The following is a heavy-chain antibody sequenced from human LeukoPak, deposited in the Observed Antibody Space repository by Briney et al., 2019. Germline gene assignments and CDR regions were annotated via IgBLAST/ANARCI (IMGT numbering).Heavy chain of an antibody. CDR3: ARDKQQLTYYFDY. CDR1: GFTFSGYS. Sequence: GGSLRLSCAASGFTFSGYSMNWVRQAPGKGLEWVSSISSSSSYIYYADSVKGRFTISRDNAKNSLYLQMNSLRAEDTAVYYCARDKQQLTYYFDYWGQGTLVTVSS. D-gene: IGHD6-13*01. V-gene: IGHV3-21*01. CDR2: ISSSSSYI. J-gene: IGHJ4*02.